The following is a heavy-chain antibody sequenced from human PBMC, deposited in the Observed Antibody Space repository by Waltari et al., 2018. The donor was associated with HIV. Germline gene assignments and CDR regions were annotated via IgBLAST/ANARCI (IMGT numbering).Heavy chain of an antibody. V-gene: IGHV3-74*01. Sequence: EVQLVESGGGLVQAGGSLGLSCAASGFTFGNYWMQWVRQAPGKGLLWVSCISSDGSTTNYADSVKGRLTISRDNAKNTLYLQMNSLRADDTAVYYCARENTMTYYDALDIWGQGTMVTVSS. CDR3: ARENTMTYYDALDI. CDR1: GFTFGNYW. J-gene: IGHJ3*02. D-gene: IGHD4-17*01. CDR2: ISSDGSTT.